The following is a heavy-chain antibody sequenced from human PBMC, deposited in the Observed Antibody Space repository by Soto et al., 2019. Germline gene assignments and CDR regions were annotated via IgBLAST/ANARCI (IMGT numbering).Heavy chain of an antibody. CDR1: GFTFSSYG. Sequence: GGSLRLSCAASGFTFSSYGMHWVRQAPGKGLEWVAVISCDGSNKYYADSVKGRFTISRDNSKNTLYLQMNSLRAEDTAVYYCAKVLGYYDSSGPAGGAFDIWGQGTMVTV. CDR2: ISCDGSNK. D-gene: IGHD3-22*01. CDR3: AKVLGYYDSSGPAGGAFDI. V-gene: IGHV3-30*18. J-gene: IGHJ3*02.